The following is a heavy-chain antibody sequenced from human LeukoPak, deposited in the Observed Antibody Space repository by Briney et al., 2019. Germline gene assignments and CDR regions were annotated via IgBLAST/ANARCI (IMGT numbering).Heavy chain of an antibody. Sequence: GGSLRLSCAASGFTFSSHAMNWVRQAPGRGLEWISGIDVRSTGTYYAYSVEGRFTISRDDSSSTLYLQMNSLSVEDTGVYYCVKLLGTTWPMWGLDVWGQGTTVTVSS. J-gene: IGHJ6*02. CDR2: IDVRSTGT. CDR3: VKLLGTTWPMWGLDV. V-gene: IGHV3-23*01. D-gene: IGHD2-8*02. CDR1: GFTFSSHA.